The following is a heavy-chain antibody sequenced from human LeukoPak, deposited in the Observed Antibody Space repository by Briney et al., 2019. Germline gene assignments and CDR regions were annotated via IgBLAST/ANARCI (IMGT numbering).Heavy chain of an antibody. CDR2: MNPNSGNT. D-gene: IGHD3-22*01. CDR3: ARGVGSYYYDSSGYYYHY. J-gene: IGHJ4*02. Sequence: GASVKVSCKASGYTFTSYDINWVRQATGQGLEWMGWMNPNSGNTGYAQKFQGRVTMTRNTSISTAYMELSSLRSEDTAVYYCARGVGSYYYDSSGYYYHYWGQGTLVTVSS. CDR1: GYTFTSYD. V-gene: IGHV1-8*01.